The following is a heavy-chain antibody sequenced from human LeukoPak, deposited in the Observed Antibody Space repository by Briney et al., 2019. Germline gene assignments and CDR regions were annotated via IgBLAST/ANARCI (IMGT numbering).Heavy chain of an antibody. Sequence: GGSLRLSCAASGFTFSSYSMNWVRQAPGKGLEWVSSISSSSSYIYYADSVKGRFTISRDNAKNSLYLHMNSLRAEDTAVYYCARDSSVCELDVWGQGTMVTVSS. D-gene: IGHD6-6*01. J-gene: IGHJ3*01. CDR3: ARDSSVCELDV. CDR1: GFTFSSYS. CDR2: ISSSSSYI. V-gene: IGHV3-21*01.